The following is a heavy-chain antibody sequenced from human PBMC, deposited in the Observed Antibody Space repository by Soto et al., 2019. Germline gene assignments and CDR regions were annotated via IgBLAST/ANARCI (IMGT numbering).Heavy chain of an antibody. CDR3: ATEGAKTTWNFDC. CDR2: VNRHGTDT. V-gene: IGHV3-23*05. J-gene: IGHJ4*02. D-gene: IGHD1-1*01. CDR1: GCAFDRWG. Sequence: SLGIGCVSSGCAFDRWGMNWVRQAPGKGLEWVAGVNRHGTDTYYANSVRGRFIISRDDSRKTVSLDMNSLRGEDSAVYYCATEGAKTTWNFDCWGQGTVVTVSS.